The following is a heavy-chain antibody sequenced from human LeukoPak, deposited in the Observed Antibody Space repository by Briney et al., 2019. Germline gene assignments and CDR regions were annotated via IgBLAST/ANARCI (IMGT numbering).Heavy chain of an antibody. D-gene: IGHD2-2*01. Sequence: SVKVSCKASGYTFTGYYMHWVRQAPGQGLEWMGGIIPIFGTANYAQKFQGRVTITTDESTSTAYMELSSLRSEDTAVYYCATSGGVVPIYYFDYWGQGTLVTVSS. V-gene: IGHV1-69*05. CDR2: IIPIFGTA. CDR1: GYTFTGYY. CDR3: ATSGGVVPIYYFDY. J-gene: IGHJ4*02.